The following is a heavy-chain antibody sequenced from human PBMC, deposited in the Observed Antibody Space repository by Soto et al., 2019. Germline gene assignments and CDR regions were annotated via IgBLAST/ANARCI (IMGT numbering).Heavy chain of an antibody. CDR2: IYPGDSDT. Sequence: GASLKISCKGSGYSFTSYWIGWVRQMPGKGLEWMGTIYPGDSDTRYSPSFQGQVTISADKSISTAYLQWSSLKASDTVMYYCAKMYYFDGSAFFDYRGHGTLVTVSS. D-gene: IGHD3-22*01. J-gene: IGHJ4*01. CDR1: GYSFTSYW. V-gene: IGHV5-51*01. CDR3: AKMYYFDGSAFFDY.